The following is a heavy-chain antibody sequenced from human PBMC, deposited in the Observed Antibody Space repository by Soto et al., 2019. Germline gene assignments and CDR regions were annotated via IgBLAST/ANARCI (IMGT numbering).Heavy chain of an antibody. CDR2: IYHSGST. CDR3: ARLAPSDGLSVGY. V-gene: IGHV4-39*01. CDR1: GGSIRSSTYY. Sequence: SETLSLTCTVSGGSIRSSTYYWGWIRQPPGKGLEWIGNIYHSGSTYYNPSLRSRVTISVDTSKNQFSLKLSPVTAADTAVYYCARLAPSDGLSVGYWGQGTLVTVSS. J-gene: IGHJ4*02.